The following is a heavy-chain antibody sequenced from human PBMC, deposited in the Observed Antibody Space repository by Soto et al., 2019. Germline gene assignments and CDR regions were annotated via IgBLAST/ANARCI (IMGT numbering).Heavy chain of an antibody. CDR1: GFTFSSYG. CDR3: ARDRRIRAAGTSRYPNWFDP. CDR2: IWYDGSNK. J-gene: IGHJ5*02. Sequence: GGSLRLSCAASGFTFSSYGMHWVRQAPGKGLEWVAVIWYDGSNKYYADTVKGRFTISRDNSKNTLYLQMNSRRAEDTAVYYCARDRRIRAAGTSRYPNWFDPWGQGTLVTVSS. V-gene: IGHV3-33*01. D-gene: IGHD6-13*01.